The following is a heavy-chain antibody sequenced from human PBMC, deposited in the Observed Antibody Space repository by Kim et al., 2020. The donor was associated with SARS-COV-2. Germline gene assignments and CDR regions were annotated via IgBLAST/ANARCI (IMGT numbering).Heavy chain of an antibody. Sequence: YVDSVKVRFTMSRDNAKNSVYLQMNRLRTEDTATYYCAALDSVQGPGGIWGQGTVVTVSS. D-gene: IGHD3-10*01. J-gene: IGHJ4*02. V-gene: IGHV3-48*03. CDR3: AALDSVQGPGGI.